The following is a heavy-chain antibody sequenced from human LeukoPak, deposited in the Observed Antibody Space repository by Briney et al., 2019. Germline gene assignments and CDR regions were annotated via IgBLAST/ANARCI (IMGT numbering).Heavy chain of an antibody. D-gene: IGHD6-13*01. CDR2: MNPNSGNT. CDR1: GYTFTSYA. V-gene: IGHV1-8*01. CDR3: ARGRDSSSWYLSALDYFDY. Sequence: GASVKVSCKASGYTFTSYAINWVRQATGQGLEWMGWMNPNSGNTGYAQKFQGRVTMTRNTSISTAYMELSSLRSEDTAVYYCARGRDSSSWYLSALDYFDYWGQGTLVTVSS. J-gene: IGHJ4*02.